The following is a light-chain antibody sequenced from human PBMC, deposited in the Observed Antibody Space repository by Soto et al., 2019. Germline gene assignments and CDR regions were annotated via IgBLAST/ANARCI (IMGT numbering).Light chain of an antibody. J-gene: IGLJ2*01. V-gene: IGLV4-60*03. Sequence: QAVVTQSSSASASLGSSVKLTCTLSSGHSSYTIAWHQQQPGKAPRYLMKLEGSGSYNKGSGVPDRFSGSSSGADRYLTISDLQAEDEAYYYCETWDSYTVVFGGGTKLTVL. CDR1: SGHSSYT. CDR2: LEGSGSY. CDR3: ETWDSYTVV.